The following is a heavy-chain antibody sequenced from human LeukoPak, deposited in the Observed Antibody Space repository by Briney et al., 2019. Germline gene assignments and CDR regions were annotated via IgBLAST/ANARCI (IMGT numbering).Heavy chain of an antibody. D-gene: IGHD2-2*01. J-gene: IGHJ5*02. CDR1: GFTFDDYA. V-gene: IGHV3-9*01. CDR2: ISWNSGSI. Sequence: GGSLRLSCAASGFTFDDYAMHWVRQAPGKGLEWVSGISWNSGSIGYADSVKGRFTISRDNAKNSLYLQMNSLRAEDTALYYCAKAARGYQPLSVNWFDPWGQGTLVTVSS. CDR3: AKAARGYQPLSVNWFDP.